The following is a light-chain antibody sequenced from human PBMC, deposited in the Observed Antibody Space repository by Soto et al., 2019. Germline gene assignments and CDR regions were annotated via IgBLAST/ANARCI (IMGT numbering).Light chain of an antibody. V-gene: IGKV1-5*01. CDR3: QQYESYSPWT. CDR1: RSISGW. Sequence: DIQMTQSPSTLSASVGDRVTITCRASRSISGWLAWYQQKPGKAPKLLIYDASSLESGVPSRFSGSRSGTEFTLTISSLQPDDFATYYCQQYESYSPWTFGQGTKVDIK. CDR2: DAS. J-gene: IGKJ1*01.